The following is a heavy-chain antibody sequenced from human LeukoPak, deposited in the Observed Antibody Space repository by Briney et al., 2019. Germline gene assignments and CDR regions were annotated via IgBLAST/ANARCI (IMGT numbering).Heavy chain of an antibody. CDR3: ASAPGAFDM. V-gene: IGHV3-33*01. CDR2: IWSDGSHK. CDR1: GFAFSTYG. Sequence: GGSLRLSCAASGFAFSTYGMHWIRQAPGKGLEWVAVIWSDGSHKYYADSLKGRFTISRDNSKNMVYLQMNSLRVEDTAVYYCASAPGAFDMWGQGTLVTVSS. J-gene: IGHJ3*02.